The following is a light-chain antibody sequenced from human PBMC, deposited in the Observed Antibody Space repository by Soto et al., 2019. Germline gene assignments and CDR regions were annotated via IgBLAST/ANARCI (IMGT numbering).Light chain of an antibody. J-gene: IGKJ1*01. Sequence: IVLTQSPGTLSLSPGERATRSCRASQSVNRGYLAWYQQKSGQAPRILIFGASYGAAGVPDRFSGSGSGTDFTLIISRLEPEDFAVYYCQQYDISPWTFGQGTKVDI. CDR3: QQYDISPWT. V-gene: IGKV3-20*01. CDR2: GAS. CDR1: QSVNRGY.